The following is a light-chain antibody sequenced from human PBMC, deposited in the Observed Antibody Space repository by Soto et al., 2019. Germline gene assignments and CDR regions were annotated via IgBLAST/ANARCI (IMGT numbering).Light chain of an antibody. Sequence: EIVMTQSPATLSLSPGERATLSCRASQTIDNTLAWYQRKPGQAPRLLFYGGSTRATGVPARFSGSGSGTDFTLTISSLQSEDFAVYYCQHYNYWPYSFGQGAKVDIK. CDR3: QHYNYWPYS. CDR1: QTIDNT. J-gene: IGKJ2*03. V-gene: IGKV3-15*01. CDR2: GGS.